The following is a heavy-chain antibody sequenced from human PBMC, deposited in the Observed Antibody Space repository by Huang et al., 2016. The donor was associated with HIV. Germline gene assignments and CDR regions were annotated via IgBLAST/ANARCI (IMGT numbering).Heavy chain of an antibody. CDR3: ARWEAAADNNWFDP. Sequence: QVQLVQSGAEVKKPGSSVQVSCRASGGTFSSCGIRWVRQAPGQGLEWSGGIIPSFGTPNYAQKFQGRVTITADESTSTAYMELSSLRSEDTAVYYCARWEAAADNNWFDPWGQGTLVTVSS. CDR2: IIPSFGTP. V-gene: IGHV1-69*01. CDR1: GGTFSSCG. D-gene: IGHD6-13*01. J-gene: IGHJ5*02.